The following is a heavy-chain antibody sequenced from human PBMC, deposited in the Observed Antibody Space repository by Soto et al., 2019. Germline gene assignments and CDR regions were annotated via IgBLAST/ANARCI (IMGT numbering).Heavy chain of an antibody. CDR1: GGTFSSYA. Sequence: QVQLVQSGAEVKKPGSSVKVSCKASGGTFSSYAISWVRQAPGQGLEWMGGIIPIFDTADYAQKFQGRVTITADESTKTAYMELSSLRSEDTAVYYCAGHSSSVPGYYYGMDVWGQGTTVTVSS. V-gene: IGHV1-69*12. CDR2: IIPIFDTA. J-gene: IGHJ6*02. D-gene: IGHD2-2*01. CDR3: AGHSSSVPGYYYGMDV.